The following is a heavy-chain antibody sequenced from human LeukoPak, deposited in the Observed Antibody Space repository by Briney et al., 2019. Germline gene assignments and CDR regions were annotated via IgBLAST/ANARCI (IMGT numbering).Heavy chain of an antibody. Sequence: TSETLSLTCTVSGGTISTYYWSWIRQPPGKGLEWIGYIYYSGNTNYNPSLKSRVTISVDTSKNQFSLKLRSVTSADTAVYYCARELEINRFDPWGQGTPVTVSP. V-gene: IGHV4-59*01. CDR1: GGTISTYY. J-gene: IGHJ5*02. D-gene: IGHD1-1*01. CDR2: IYYSGNT. CDR3: ARELEINRFDP.